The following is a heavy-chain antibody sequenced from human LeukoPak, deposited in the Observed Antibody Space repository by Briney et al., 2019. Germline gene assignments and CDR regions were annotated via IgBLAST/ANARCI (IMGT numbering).Heavy chain of an antibody. CDR3: AHGSSGSPTKSYFDY. CDR1: GFTFSSFV. CDR2: ISYSGVTT. V-gene: IGHV3-23*01. Sequence: GGSLRLSCVASGFTFSSFVMNWVRQAPGKGLEWVSTISYSGVTTYYADSVKGRFSISRDNSKNTLYLQMNSLRAEDTAVYYCAHGSSGSPTKSYFDYWGQGTLVTVSS. J-gene: IGHJ4*02. D-gene: IGHD6-25*01.